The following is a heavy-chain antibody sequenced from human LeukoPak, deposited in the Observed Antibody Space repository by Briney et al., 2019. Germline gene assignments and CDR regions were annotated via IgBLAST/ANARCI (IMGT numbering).Heavy chain of an antibody. J-gene: IGHJ4*02. Sequence: PGGSLRLSCAASGFTISTYAMTWVRQAPGKGLEWVSSITSSGATTYYADSVKGRFTISRDISKNTLYLQMNSLTAEDSAVYYCARGTGTNDYWGQGTLVTVSS. CDR2: ITSSGATT. CDR3: ARGTGTNDY. D-gene: IGHD1-1*01. CDR1: GFTISTYA. V-gene: IGHV3-23*01.